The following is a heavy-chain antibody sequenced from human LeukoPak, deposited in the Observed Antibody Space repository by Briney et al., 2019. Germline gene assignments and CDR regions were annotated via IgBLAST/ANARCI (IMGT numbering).Heavy chain of an antibody. Sequence: ASVKVSCKASGYTFTSYGINWVRQAPGQGLERMGWISAYNGNTNYAQKFQGRVTITADESTGTAYMELSSLRSEDTAVYYCARNWLPRYYYGMDVWGQGTTVTVSS. D-gene: IGHD6-19*01. CDR3: ARNWLPRYYYGMDV. CDR1: GYTFTSYG. CDR2: ISAYNGNT. V-gene: IGHV1-18*01. J-gene: IGHJ6*02.